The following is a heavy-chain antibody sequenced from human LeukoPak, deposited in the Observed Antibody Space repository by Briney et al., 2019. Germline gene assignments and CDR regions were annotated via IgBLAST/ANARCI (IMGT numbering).Heavy chain of an antibody. Sequence: GGSLKLSCAASGFTFSGSAIHWVRQSFGKGLEWIGHTGKEKNSYATASAYAVSVEGRFTVSRDDSKNMAFLQMSGLKTEDTALYFCTRDSGTYNWLDPWGQGTLVTVSS. D-gene: IGHD1-26*01. CDR2: TGKEKNSYATAS. V-gene: IGHV3-73*01. CDR3: TRDSGTYNWLDP. J-gene: IGHJ5*02. CDR1: GFTFSGSA.